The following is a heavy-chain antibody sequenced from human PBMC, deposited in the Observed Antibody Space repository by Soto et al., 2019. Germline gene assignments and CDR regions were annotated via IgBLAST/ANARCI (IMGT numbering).Heavy chain of an antibody. J-gene: IGHJ6*02. D-gene: IGHD5-18*01. CDR3: ARTSMQSRGYSYGHGGMDV. V-gene: IGHV5-10-1*01. CDR1: GYSFTSYW. CDR2: IDPSDSYT. Sequence: PGESLKISCKGSGYSFTSYWIDWVRQMPWKGLEWMGRIDPSDSYTNYSPSFQGHVTISADKSISTAYLQWSSLKASDTAMYYCARTSMQSRGYSYGHGGMDVWGQGTTVTVSS.